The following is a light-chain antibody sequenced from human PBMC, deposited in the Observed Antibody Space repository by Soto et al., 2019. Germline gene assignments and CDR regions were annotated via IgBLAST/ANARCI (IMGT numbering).Light chain of an antibody. Sequence: DIQMTQSPSTLSASVGDRVTITCRASQSISSWLAWYQQKPGRAPKLLTYKSSILESGVPSRFSGSGSGTEFTLTISSLQPDDFATYYCQQFNTSPWTFGQGTKVDI. J-gene: IGKJ1*01. V-gene: IGKV1-5*03. CDR2: KSS. CDR3: QQFNTSPWT. CDR1: QSISSW.